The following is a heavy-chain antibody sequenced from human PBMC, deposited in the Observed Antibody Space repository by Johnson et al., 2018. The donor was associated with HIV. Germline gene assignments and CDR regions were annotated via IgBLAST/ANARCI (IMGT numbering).Heavy chain of an antibody. J-gene: IGHJ3*02. CDR2: ISSSGGST. V-gene: IGHV3-64*04. D-gene: IGHD2-8*01. CDR1: GFTFSSYA. CDR3: AKGLVYADPDDAFDI. Sequence: QVQLVESGGGLVRPGGSLRVSCAASGFTFSSYAMHWVRQAPGKGLEYVSGISSSGGSTDYGNSVKGRFTISRDNSKKKLYLQRNSLRAEDTAVYYCAKGLVYADPDDAFDIWGQGTMVTVSS.